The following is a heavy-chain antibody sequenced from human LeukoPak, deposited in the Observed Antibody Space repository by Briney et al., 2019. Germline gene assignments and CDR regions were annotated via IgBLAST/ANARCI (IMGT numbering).Heavy chain of an antibody. CDR2: IYSSGNT. V-gene: IGHV4-4*07. Sequence: SETLSLTCTASGVSFSTYYWTWLRQPAGKGLEWIGRIYSSGNTNYNPSLESRVTMSIDTSKNQFSLKLTSVTAADTAVYYCARERGILRGDAFDIWGQGTVVTVSS. D-gene: IGHD1-26*01. J-gene: IGHJ3*02. CDR1: GVSFSTYY. CDR3: ARERGILRGDAFDI.